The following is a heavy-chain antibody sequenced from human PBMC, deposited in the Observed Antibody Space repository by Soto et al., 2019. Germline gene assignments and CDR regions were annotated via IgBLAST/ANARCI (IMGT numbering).Heavy chain of an antibody. CDR3: AREPVSITIFGVSGMDV. CDR2: IYYSGST. Sequence: QVQLQESGPGLVKPSQTLSLTCTVSGWSISRWYFYWGLGPQPPGKGLVWIGYIYYSGSTFYNPSLKSRVTISVDTSKNQFSLNLSSVTASDTAVYYCAREPVSITIFGVSGMDVWGRGTTVTVSS. CDR1: GWSISRWYFY. D-gene: IGHD3-3*01. V-gene: IGHV4-30-4*01. J-gene: IGHJ6*02.